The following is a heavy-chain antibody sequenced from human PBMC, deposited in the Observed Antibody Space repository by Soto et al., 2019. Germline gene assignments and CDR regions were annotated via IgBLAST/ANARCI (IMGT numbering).Heavy chain of an antibody. D-gene: IGHD2-2*01. J-gene: IGHJ6*02. CDR2: ISAYNGNT. CDR3: ARSIRDAIVVVPAYYYYGMGV. CDR1: GYTFTSYG. Sequence: ASVKVSCKASGYTFTSYGISWVRQAPGQGLEWMGWISAYNGNTNYAQKLQGRVTMTTDTSTSTAYMELRSLRSDGTAVYYCARSIRDAIVVVPAYYYYGMGVWGQGTTVTVS. V-gene: IGHV1-18*04.